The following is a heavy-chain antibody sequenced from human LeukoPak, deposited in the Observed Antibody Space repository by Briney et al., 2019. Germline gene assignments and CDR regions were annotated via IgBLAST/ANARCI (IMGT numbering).Heavy chain of an antibody. V-gene: IGHV1-69*04. CDR1: GGTFSSYA. CDR2: IIPILGIA. Sequence: GASVTVSCKASGGTFSSYAIRWVRQAPGQGLEWMGRIIPILGIANYAQKFQGRVTITADKSTSTAYMELSSLRSEDTAVYYCARVSSGWYLGWFDPWGQGTLVTVSS. J-gene: IGHJ5*02. D-gene: IGHD6-19*01. CDR3: ARVSSGWYLGWFDP.